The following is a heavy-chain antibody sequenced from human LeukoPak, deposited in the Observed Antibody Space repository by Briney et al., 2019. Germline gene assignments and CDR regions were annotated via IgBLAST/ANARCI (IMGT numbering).Heavy chain of an antibody. CDR3: VREYYYDSSGI. CDR2: IYTSGST. CDR1: GGSISSSSYY. V-gene: IGHV4-61*02. Sequence: PSETLSLTCTVSGGSISSSSYYWGWIRQPAGKGLEWIGRIYTSGSTNYNPSLKSRVTMSVDTSKNQFSLKLSSVTAADTAVYYCVREYYYDSSGIWGQGTLVTVSS. D-gene: IGHD3-22*01. J-gene: IGHJ4*02.